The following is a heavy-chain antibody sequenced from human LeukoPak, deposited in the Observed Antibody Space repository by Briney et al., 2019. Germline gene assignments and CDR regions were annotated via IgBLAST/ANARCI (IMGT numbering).Heavy chain of an antibody. CDR3: AKDLWFGESPGFDY. D-gene: IGHD3-10*01. CDR1: GFTFDDYA. CDR2: ISWNSGSI. V-gene: IGHV3-9*01. J-gene: IGHJ4*02. Sequence: GGSLRLSCAASGFTFDDYAMHWVRQAPGKGLEWVSGISWNSGSIGYADSVKGRLTISRDNAKNSLYLQMNSLRAEDTALYYCAKDLWFGESPGFDYWGQGTLVTVSS.